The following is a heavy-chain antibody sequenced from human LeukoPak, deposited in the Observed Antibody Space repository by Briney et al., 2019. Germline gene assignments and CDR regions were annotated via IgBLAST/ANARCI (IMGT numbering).Heavy chain of an antibody. Sequence: GASVKVSCKASGYTFTSYGISWVRQAPGQGLEWMGWISAYNGNTNYAQKLQGRVTMTTDTSTSTAYMELRSLRSDDTAVYYCARVLGYCSGGSCCDYWGQGTLVTVSS. V-gene: IGHV1-18*01. CDR3: ARVLGYCSGGSCCDY. J-gene: IGHJ4*02. CDR1: GYTFTSYG. CDR2: ISAYNGNT. D-gene: IGHD2-15*01.